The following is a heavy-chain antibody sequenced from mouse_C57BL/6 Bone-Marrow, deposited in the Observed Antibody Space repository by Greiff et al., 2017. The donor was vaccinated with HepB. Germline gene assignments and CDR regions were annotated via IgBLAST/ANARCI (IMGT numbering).Heavy chain of an antibody. D-gene: IGHD2-12*01. CDR2: ISSGSSTI. CDR1: GFTFSDYG. CDR3: ARWGIVYFDV. Sequence: VQLQESGGGLVKPGGSLKLSCAASGFTFSDYGMHWVRQAPEKGLEWVAYISSGSSTIYYADTVKGRFTISRDNAKNTLFLQMTSLRSEDTAMYYCARWGIVYFDVWGTGTTVTVSS. J-gene: IGHJ1*03. V-gene: IGHV5-17*01.